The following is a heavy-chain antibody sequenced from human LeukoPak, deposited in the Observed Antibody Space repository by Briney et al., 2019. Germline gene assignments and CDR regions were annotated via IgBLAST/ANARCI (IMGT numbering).Heavy chain of an antibody. V-gene: IGHV4-34*01. CDR3: ARGSLGGWFDP. CDR1: GGSFSGYY. Sequence: SETLSLTCAVYGGSFSGYYWTWIRQPPGKGLEWIGEINHSGSTNYNPSLKSRVTISVDTSKNQFSLKLSSVTAADTAVYYCARGSLGGWFDPWGQGTLVTVSS. J-gene: IGHJ5*02. CDR2: INHSGST. D-gene: IGHD2-15*01.